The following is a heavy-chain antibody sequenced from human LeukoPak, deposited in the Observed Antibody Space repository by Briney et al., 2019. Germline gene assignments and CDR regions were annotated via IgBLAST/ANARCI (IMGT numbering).Heavy chain of an antibody. CDR3: ARETSSGSGYYFDY. D-gene: IGHD3-22*01. Sequence: SETLSPTCTVSGGSINSYYWGWIRQPPEKGLEWIGYIYYSGSTTYNPSLKSRVTISVDTSKNQFSLKLSSVTAADTAVYYCARETSSGSGYYFDYWGQGTLVTVSS. V-gene: IGHV4-59*01. CDR2: IYYSGST. CDR1: GGSINSYY. J-gene: IGHJ4*02.